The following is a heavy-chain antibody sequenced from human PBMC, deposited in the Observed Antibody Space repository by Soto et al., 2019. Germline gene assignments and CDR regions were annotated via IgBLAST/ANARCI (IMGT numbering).Heavy chain of an antibody. D-gene: IGHD3-10*01. V-gene: IGHV2-5*02. CDR3: ARSLWFGELL. J-gene: IGHJ4*02. CDR2: IYWDDDR. CDR1: GFSLSTRGVG. Sequence: QITLKESGPPLVKPTQTLTLTCSFSGFSLSTRGVGVGWIRQPPGKALEWLALIYWDDDRRYSPSLKSRLTITKDTSKNQVVLTITNMDPVDTATYYCARSLWFGELLWGQGTLVTVSS.